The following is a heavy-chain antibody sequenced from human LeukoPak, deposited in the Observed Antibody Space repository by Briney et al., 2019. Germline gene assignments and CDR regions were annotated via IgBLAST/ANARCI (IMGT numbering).Heavy chain of an antibody. Sequence: SETLSLTCAVYGGSFSGYYWSWIRQPPGKGLEWIGEINHSGSTNYNPSLKSRVTISVDTSKNQFSLKLSSVTAADTAVYYCASQQWLVQLFDYWGQGTPVTVSS. CDR2: INHSGST. CDR3: ASQQWLVQLFDY. V-gene: IGHV4-34*01. D-gene: IGHD6-19*01. J-gene: IGHJ4*02. CDR1: GGSFSGYY.